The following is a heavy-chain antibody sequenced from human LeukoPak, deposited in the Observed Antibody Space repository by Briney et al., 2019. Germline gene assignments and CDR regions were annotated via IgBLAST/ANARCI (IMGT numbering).Heavy chain of an antibody. J-gene: IGHJ4*02. Sequence: PSETLSLTCAVSGGSISSGGYSWSWIRQPPGKGLEWIGEINHSGSTNYNPSLKSRVTISVDTSKNQFSLKLSSVTAADTAVYYCARGLVRGVIIVGYWGQGTLVTVSS. CDR3: ARGLVRGVIIVGY. CDR1: GGSISSGGYS. D-gene: IGHD3-10*01. V-gene: IGHV4-34*01. CDR2: INHSGST.